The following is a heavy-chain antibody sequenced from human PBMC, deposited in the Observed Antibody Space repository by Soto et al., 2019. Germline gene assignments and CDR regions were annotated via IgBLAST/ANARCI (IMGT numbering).Heavy chain of an antibody. Sequence: GGSLRLSCAASGFTFSSYAMHWVRQAPGKGLEWVAVISYDGSNKYYADSVKGRFTISRDNSKNTLYLQMNSLRAEDTAVYYCARDRWSIVGVRYFDYWGQGT. CDR3: ARDRWSIVGVRYFDY. CDR1: GFTFSSYA. J-gene: IGHJ4*02. D-gene: IGHD1-26*01. CDR2: ISYDGSNK. V-gene: IGHV3-30-3*01.